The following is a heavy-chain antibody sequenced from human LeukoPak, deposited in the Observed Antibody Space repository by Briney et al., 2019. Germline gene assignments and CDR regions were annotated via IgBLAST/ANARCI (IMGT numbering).Heavy chain of an antibody. CDR3: ARDWLQFPFDP. CDR1: GFTFNEYA. Sequence: SLRLSCVGFGFTFNEYAMHWVRQVPGKGLEWVSGISWNSGSIGYADSVKGRFTISRHNARNSLYLQMNSLRAEDTAVYYCARDWLQFPFDPWGQGTLVTVSS. J-gene: IGHJ5*02. CDR2: ISWNSGSI. V-gene: IGHV3-9*01. D-gene: IGHD5-24*01.